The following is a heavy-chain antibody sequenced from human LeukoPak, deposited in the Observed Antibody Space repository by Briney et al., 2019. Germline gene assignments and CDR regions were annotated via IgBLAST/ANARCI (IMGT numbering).Heavy chain of an antibody. Sequence: GGTLRLSCAASGFTFSSYGMSWVRQAPGKGLWWVSVIYSAGSTYYADSVKGRFTISRDNSKNTLYLQMNSLRAEDTAVYYCASPYDTYIGAFDIWGQGTMVTVSS. CDR1: GFTFSSYG. J-gene: IGHJ3*02. V-gene: IGHV3-66*01. CDR2: IYSAGST. D-gene: IGHD3-22*01. CDR3: ASPYDTYIGAFDI.